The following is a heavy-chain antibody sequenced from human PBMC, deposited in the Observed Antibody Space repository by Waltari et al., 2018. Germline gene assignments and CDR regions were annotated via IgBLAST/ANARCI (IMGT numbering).Heavy chain of an antibody. CDR3: AKDAAEWSRGYFDL. Sequence: EVQLLESGGGLVQPGGSLRLSCAASGFTFSSYAMSWVRQAPGKGLEWVSAISDSGGTTHYAASVKGRFTISRDNSKNTLYLQMNSLRAEDTAVFYCAKDAAEWSRGYFDLWGRGTLVTVSS. CDR1: GFTFSSYA. V-gene: IGHV3-23*01. J-gene: IGHJ2*01. D-gene: IGHD3-3*01. CDR2: ISDSGGTT.